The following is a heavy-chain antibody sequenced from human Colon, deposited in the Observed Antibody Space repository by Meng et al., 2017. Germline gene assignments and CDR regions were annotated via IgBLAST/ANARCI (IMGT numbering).Heavy chain of an antibody. Sequence: LASGPGVVNAAETLSLPCSVSGGSISRSDWWSWVRQPPGKGLEWIGETSHSGSTNYSPSLKSRVTISLDKSKNQLSLKLNSVTAADTAVYYCASSDYYRSDYWGQGTLVTVSS. CDR3: ASSDYYRSDY. CDR1: GGSISRSDW. V-gene: IGHV4-4*02. CDR2: TSHSGST. D-gene: IGHD3-22*01. J-gene: IGHJ4*02.